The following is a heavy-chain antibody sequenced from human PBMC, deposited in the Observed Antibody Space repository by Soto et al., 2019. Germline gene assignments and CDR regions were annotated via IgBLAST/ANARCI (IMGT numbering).Heavy chain of an antibody. CDR3: ARARRAAMITAWFYDL. J-gene: IGHJ2*01. V-gene: IGHV4-4*07. Sequence: QMQLQESGPGLVKPSETLSLTCAVSGGSFNSYYWSWIRQSAGKGLEWIWRVYVRGSLGSNPSLRSRFFMSGDTSKNQFSLNLTSVTAADTAVYFCARARRAAMITAWFYDLWGRGTLVTVSS. CDR2: VYVRGSL. D-gene: IGHD3-16*01. CDR1: GGSFNSYY.